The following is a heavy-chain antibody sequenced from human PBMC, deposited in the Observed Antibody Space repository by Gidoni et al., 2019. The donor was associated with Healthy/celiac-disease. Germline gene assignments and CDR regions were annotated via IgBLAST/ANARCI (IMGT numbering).Heavy chain of an antibody. J-gene: IGHJ4*02. Sequence: EVQLLESGGGLVQPGGSLRLSCAASGFTFSSYAMSWVRQAPGKWLECVSAISGSGGSTYYADSVKGLFTISRDNSKITLYLQINSLRSEDTAVYYCARGSVAEGYWGQGTLVTVSS. CDR1: GFTFSSYA. CDR2: ISGSGGST. V-gene: IGHV3-23*01. CDR3: ARGSVAEGY. D-gene: IGHD6-19*01.